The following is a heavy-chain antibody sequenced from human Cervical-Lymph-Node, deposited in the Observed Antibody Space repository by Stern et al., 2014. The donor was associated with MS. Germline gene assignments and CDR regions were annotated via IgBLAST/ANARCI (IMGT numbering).Heavy chain of an antibody. D-gene: IGHD6-19*01. Sequence: QVQLVESGAEVKKPGASVEVSCKASGYTLTTSYMHWVRQAPGQGLEWMGIINPSGGSTRYAQKFQGRVTMTRDTSTSTVYMELSSLRSEDTAVYYCAREVAGHRLGMMDVWGQGTTVTVSS. V-gene: IGHV1-46*01. CDR1: GYTLTTSY. CDR2: INPSGGST. CDR3: AREVAGHRLGMMDV. J-gene: IGHJ6*02.